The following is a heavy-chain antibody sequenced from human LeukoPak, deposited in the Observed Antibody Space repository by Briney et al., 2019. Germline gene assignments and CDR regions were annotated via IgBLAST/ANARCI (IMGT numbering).Heavy chain of an antibody. V-gene: IGHV4-34*01. D-gene: IGHD3-22*01. CDR1: GGSFSGYY. Sequence: PSETLSLTCAVYGGSFSGYYWSWIRQPPGKGLEWIGEINHSGSTNYNPSLKSRVTISVDTSENQFSLKLNSVTAAATAVYYCARDGYYYDSSGYRNWGQGTLVTVSS. CDR3: ARDGYYYDSSGYRN. J-gene: IGHJ4*02. CDR2: INHSGST.